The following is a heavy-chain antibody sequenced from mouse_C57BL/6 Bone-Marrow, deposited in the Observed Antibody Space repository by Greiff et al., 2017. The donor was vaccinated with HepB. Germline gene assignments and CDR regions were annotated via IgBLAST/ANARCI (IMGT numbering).Heavy chain of an antibody. D-gene: IGHD2-3*01. CDR2: YPGSGNTY. V-gene: IGHV1-83*01. J-gene: IGHJ4*01. CDR1: YTFTDYYM. CDR3: RGRLLRDYAMDY. Sequence: VQLQQSEPELVKPGASVKMSCKASGYTFTDYYMHWVKQKPGKGLEWIGEIYPGSGNTYYNEKFKGKATLTADTSSSTAYMQLSSLTSEDSAVYFCARGRLLRDYAMDYWGQGTSVTVSS.